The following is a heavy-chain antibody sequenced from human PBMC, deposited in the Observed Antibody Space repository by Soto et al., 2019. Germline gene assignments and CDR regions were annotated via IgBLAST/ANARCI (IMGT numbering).Heavy chain of an antibody. CDR1: GFTFSSYD. Sequence: VGSLRLSCAASGFTFSSYDRHWVRQATGKGLEWVSAIGPAGDTYYPGSVKGRFTISRENAKNSLFLQMNSLRAEDTAVYFCARGYYYFGMDVWGQGTTVTVSS. CDR3: ARGYYYFGMDV. V-gene: IGHV3-13*01. J-gene: IGHJ6*02. CDR2: IGPAGDT.